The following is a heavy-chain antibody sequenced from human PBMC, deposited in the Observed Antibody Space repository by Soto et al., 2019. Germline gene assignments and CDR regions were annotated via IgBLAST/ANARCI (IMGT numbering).Heavy chain of an antibody. Sequence: SETLSLTSAVYGGSFSGYYWSWIRQPPGKGLEWIGEINHSGSTNYNPSLKSRVTISVDTSKNQFSLKLSSVTAADTAVYYCARNIGGYCSSTSCYPRYNWFDPWGQGTLVTVSS. D-gene: IGHD2-2*01. V-gene: IGHV4-34*01. CDR2: INHSGST. CDR3: ARNIGGYCSSTSCYPRYNWFDP. J-gene: IGHJ5*02. CDR1: GGSFSGYY.